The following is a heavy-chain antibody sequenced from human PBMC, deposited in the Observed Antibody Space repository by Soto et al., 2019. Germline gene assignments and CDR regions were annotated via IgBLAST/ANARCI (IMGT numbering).Heavy chain of an antibody. J-gene: IGHJ4*02. Sequence: QVQLQESGPGLVKPSGTLSLTCAVSGGSISSNNWWSWVRQPPGKGLEWIGEIFHSGSTHYSPSLKRRVTISVDKSKNHFSLNLTSVTAADTAVYYCAGVYSGSYSDSWGQGTLVTVSS. CDR2: IFHSGST. V-gene: IGHV4-4*02. CDR1: GGSISSNNW. CDR3: AGVYSGSYSDS. D-gene: IGHD1-26*01.